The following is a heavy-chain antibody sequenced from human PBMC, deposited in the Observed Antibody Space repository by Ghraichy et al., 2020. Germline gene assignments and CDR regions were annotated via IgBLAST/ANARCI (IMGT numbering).Heavy chain of an antibody. CDR2: IYYSGST. J-gene: IGHJ4*02. D-gene: IGHD1-26*01. V-gene: IGHV4-59*01. CDR3: ARVRGRYSRYFDY. Sequence: SETLSLTCTVSGVSISSYYWSWIRQPPGKGLEWIGYIYYSGSTNYNPSLKSRVTISVDTSKNQFSLKLSSVTAADTAVYYCARVRGRYSRYFDYWGQGTLVTVSS. CDR1: GVSISSYY.